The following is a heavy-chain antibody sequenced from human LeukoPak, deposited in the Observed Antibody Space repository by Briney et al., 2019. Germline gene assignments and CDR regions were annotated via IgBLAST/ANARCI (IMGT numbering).Heavy chain of an antibody. CDR1: GFTVRDFW. Sequence: GGSLRLSCAASGFTVRDFWMAWFRQAQGKGLEWVAHIKEDGTAKYYADSVRGRFAIFKDDDRNSLSLQMNSLRVEDTAVYYCVRGGWELDYWGQGTLVTVAS. D-gene: IGHD4-23*01. CDR2: IKEDGTAK. V-gene: IGHV3-7*03. CDR3: VRGGWELDY. J-gene: IGHJ4*02.